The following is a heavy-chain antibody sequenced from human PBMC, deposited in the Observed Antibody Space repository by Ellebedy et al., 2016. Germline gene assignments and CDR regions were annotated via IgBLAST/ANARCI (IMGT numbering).Heavy chain of an antibody. CDR1: GGSISSGDYY. D-gene: IGHD2-2*01. CDR2: IYYSGST. CDR3: ARVSIVVVPAAIYYYFDY. Sequence: SETLSLXCTVSGGSISSGDYYWSWIRQPPGKGLEWIGYIYYSGSTYYNPSLKSRVTISVDTSKNQFSLKLSSVTAADTAVYYCARVSIVVVPAAIYYYFDYWGQGTLVTVSS. J-gene: IGHJ4*02. V-gene: IGHV4-30-4*01.